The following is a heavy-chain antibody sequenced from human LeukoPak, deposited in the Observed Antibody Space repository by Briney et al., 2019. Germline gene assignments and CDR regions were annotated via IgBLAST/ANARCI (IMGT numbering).Heavy chain of an antibody. Sequence: PSETLSLTCTVSGGSIGSYYWSWIRQPPGKGLEWIGYIYYSGSTNYNPSLKSRVTISIDTSENQFSLKLSSVAAADTAVYYCARGPYCGGDCYSTAFDIWGQGTMVTVSS. D-gene: IGHD2-21*02. V-gene: IGHV4-59*01. CDR2: IYYSGST. J-gene: IGHJ3*02. CDR1: GGSIGSYY. CDR3: ARGPYCGGDCYSTAFDI.